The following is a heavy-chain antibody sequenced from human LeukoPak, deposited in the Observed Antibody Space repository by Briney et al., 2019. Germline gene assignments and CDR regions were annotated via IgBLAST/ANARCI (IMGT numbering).Heavy chain of an antibody. CDR3: AKRLAVAGTGYYFDY. D-gene: IGHD6-19*01. CDR1: GFTFSSYA. J-gene: IGHJ4*02. Sequence: GGSLRLSCAASGFTFSSYAMSWVRQAPGKGLEWVSAISGSGGSTYYADSVKGRFTISRGNSKNTLYLQMNSLRAEDTAVYYCAKRLAVAGTGYYFDYWGQGTLVTVSS. CDR2: ISGSGGST. V-gene: IGHV3-23*01.